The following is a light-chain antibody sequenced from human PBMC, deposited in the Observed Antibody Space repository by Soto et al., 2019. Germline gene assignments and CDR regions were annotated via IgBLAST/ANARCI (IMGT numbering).Light chain of an antibody. V-gene: IGLV1-44*01. CDR1: SSNIGSHS. Sequence: QLVLTQPPSASGTPGQTVTISCSGSSSNIGSHSVDWYQQFPGMTPRLLINSNDQRPSGVPDRFSGSKSGISATLAISGLRSEDEADYYCATWADSLNGVVFGGGTKLTVL. CDR2: SND. CDR3: ATWADSLNGVV. J-gene: IGLJ2*01.